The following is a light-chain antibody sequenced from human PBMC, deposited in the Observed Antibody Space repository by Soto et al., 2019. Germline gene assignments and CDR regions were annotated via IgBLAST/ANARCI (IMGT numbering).Light chain of an antibody. Sequence: QSALTQPPSASGSPGQPVTISCTGTSSDVGGYDYVSWYQQYPGKAPKLLIYEVSKRPSGVPDRFSGSKTGNTASLTVSGLQADDEADYYCTSYAGSSAFYVFGTGTKLTVL. J-gene: IGLJ1*01. CDR1: SSDVGGYDY. CDR3: TSYAGSSAFYV. CDR2: EVS. V-gene: IGLV2-8*01.